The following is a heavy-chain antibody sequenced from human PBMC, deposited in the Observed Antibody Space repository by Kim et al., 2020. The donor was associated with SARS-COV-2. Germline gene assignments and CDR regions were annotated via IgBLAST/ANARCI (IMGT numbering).Heavy chain of an antibody. CDR2: ISSSSSTI. D-gene: IGHD3-9*01. CDR3: ARGGPTGRYFDWLLSTADAPNWFDP. J-gene: IGHJ5*02. V-gene: IGHV3-48*02. Sequence: GGSLRLSCAASGFTFSSYSMNWVRQAPGKGLEWVSYISSSSSTIYYADSVKGRFTISRDNAKNSLYLQMNRLRDEDTAVYYCARGGPTGRYFDWLLSTADAPNWFDPWGQGTLVTVSS. CDR1: GFTFSSYS.